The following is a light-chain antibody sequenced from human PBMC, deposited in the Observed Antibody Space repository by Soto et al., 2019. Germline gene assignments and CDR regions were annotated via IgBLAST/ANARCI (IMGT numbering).Light chain of an antibody. CDR2: HSS. CDR1: QSISSSY. V-gene: IGKV3-20*01. CDR3: QQYDSSVWT. J-gene: IGKJ1*01. Sequence: ESVLTQSPGTLSLSPGERATLSCRASQSISSSYIAWYQQKPGQAPRLLMYHSSTRATGIPDRFSGSGSGTDFTLTISRLEPEDFAVYYCQQYDSSVWTFGQGTKVEIK.